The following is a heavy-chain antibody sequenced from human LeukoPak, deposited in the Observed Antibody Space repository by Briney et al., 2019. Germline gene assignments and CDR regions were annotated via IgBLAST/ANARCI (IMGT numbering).Heavy chain of an antibody. CDR2: IYHSGST. V-gene: IGHV4-38-2*02. J-gene: IGHJ4*02. D-gene: IGHD5-24*01. CDR1: DYSISSSYY. Sequence: SETLSLTCTVSDYSISSSYYWGWIRQPPGKGLEWFGIIYHSGSTYYNPSLKSRVTISVDTSKNQFSLKLSSVTAADTAVYYCARDRDGYNYFDYWGQGTLVTVSS. CDR3: ARDRDGYNYFDY.